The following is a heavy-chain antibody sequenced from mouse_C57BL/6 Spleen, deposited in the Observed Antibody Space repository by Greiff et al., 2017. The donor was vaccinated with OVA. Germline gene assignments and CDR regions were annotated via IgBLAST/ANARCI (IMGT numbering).Heavy chain of an antibody. D-gene: IGHD1-1*01. Sequence: EVKLEESGPGMVKPSQSLSLTCTVTGYSITSGYDWHWIRHFPGNKLEWMGYISYSGSTNYNPSLKSRIAITHDPSKNHFFLKLNSVTTEDTTTYYCARDKDYGSNWYFDVWGTGTTVTVSS. J-gene: IGHJ1*03. CDR2: ISYSGST. V-gene: IGHV3-1*01. CDR3: ARDKDYGSNWYFDV. CDR1: GYSITSGYD.